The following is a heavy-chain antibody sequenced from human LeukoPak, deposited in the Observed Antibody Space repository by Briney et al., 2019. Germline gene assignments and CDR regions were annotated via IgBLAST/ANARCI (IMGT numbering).Heavy chain of an antibody. D-gene: IGHD6-19*01. Sequence: GGSLRLSCAASGFTFSSYSMNWVRQAPGKGLEWVSYISSSSSTIYYADSVEGRFTISRDNAKNSLYLQMNSLRAEDTAVYYCARGMQWLKSWGQGTLVTVSS. CDR3: ARGMQWLKS. CDR2: ISSSSSTI. V-gene: IGHV3-48*01. J-gene: IGHJ4*02. CDR1: GFTFSSYS.